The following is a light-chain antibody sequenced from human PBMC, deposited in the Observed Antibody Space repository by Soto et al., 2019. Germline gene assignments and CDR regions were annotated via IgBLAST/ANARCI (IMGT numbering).Light chain of an antibody. Sequence: EIVLTQSPGTLSLSPGERATLSCRASQSVSSRFLAWYQQKPGQPPRLLMYGTSSRATGIPDRFSGSGSGTDFTLTISRLEPEDFAVYYCQKYGSSPPWTFGQGTKVDIK. CDR2: GTS. V-gene: IGKV3-20*01. CDR3: QKYGSSPPWT. J-gene: IGKJ1*01. CDR1: QSVSSRF.